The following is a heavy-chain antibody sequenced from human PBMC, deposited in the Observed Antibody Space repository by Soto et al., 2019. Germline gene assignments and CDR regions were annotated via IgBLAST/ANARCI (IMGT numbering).Heavy chain of an antibody. CDR1: EGTFNSYT. V-gene: IGHV1-69*02. D-gene: IGHD3-10*01. J-gene: IGHJ4*02. CDR2: VIPILGMA. Sequence: QVQLVQSGAEVKKPGSSVKVSCTASEGTFNSYTISWVRQAPGQGLECMGRVIPILGMANFAQKFQGRVMITADKSTSTAYMVLSSLRSDDTAVYYCATNYGSGSTHFDYWGQGTLVTVSS. CDR3: ATNYGSGSTHFDY.